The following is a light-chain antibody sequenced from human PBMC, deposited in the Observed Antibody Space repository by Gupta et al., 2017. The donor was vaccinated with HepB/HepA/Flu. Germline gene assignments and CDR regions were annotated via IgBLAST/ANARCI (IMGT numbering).Light chain of an antibody. CDR1: ALPKQY. CDR3: QSADSSNTYVV. J-gene: IGLJ2*01. V-gene: IGLV3-25*03. CDR2: KDS. Sequence: SYKLTQPPSVSVSPGQTARITCEGDALPKQYAYWYQQRPGQAPVVVIYKDSERPFGIPGRFSGSSSGTTVTLTISGVRAEDEADYYCQSADSSNTYVVFGGGTKLTVL.